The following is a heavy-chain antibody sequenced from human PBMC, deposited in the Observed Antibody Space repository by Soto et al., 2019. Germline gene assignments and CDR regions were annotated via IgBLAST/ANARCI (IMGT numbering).Heavy chain of an antibody. CDR3: ARKKTVFLTGYSRYYGMDV. CDR2: IYPGDSDT. V-gene: IGHV5-51*01. D-gene: IGHD3-9*01. CDR1: GYSFSTYW. J-gene: IGHJ6*02. Sequence: PGESLKISCKGSGYSFSTYWIGWVRQMPGKGLEWMGIIYPGDSDTRYSPSFQGQVTISADKSISTAYLQWSSLKASDTAMYYWARKKTVFLTGYSRYYGMDVGGQGTTVTVSS.